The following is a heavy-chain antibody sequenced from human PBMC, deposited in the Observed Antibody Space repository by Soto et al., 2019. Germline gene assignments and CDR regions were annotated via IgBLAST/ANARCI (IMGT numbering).Heavy chain of an antibody. J-gene: IGHJ4*02. CDR3: ARIFLGTGFYSYYFDP. CDR1: GFSLSTNGMC. CDR2: IDWDDNK. D-gene: IGHD1-1*01. Sequence: SGPTLVNPTQTLTLTCTFSGFSLSTNGMCVSWIRQPPGKALEWLALIDWDDNKYYTTSLRARLTVSKDTFEKRVVLTMTNMGPVDTATYYCARIFLGTGFYSYYFDPWGQGTLVTVSS. V-gene: IGHV2-70*13.